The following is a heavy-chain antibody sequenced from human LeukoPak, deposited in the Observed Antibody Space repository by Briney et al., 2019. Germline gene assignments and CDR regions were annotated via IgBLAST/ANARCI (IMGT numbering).Heavy chain of an antibody. CDR1: GYSFTSYW. CDR3: ARHLRLWQNWFDP. J-gene: IGHJ5*02. V-gene: IGHV5-51*01. Sequence: GESLKISCKGSGYSFTSYWISWVRQMPGKGPEWMGIIYPGDSDTRYSPSFQGQVTISADKSISTAYLQWSSLKASDTAMYYCARHLRLWQNWFDPWGQGTLVTVSS. D-gene: IGHD5-18*01. CDR2: IYPGDSDT.